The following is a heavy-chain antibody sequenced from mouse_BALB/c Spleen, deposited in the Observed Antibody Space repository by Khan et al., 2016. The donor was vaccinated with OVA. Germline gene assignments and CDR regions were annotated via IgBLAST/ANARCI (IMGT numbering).Heavy chain of an antibody. V-gene: IGHV1S81*02. CDR3: ARIKKIVATDFDY. J-gene: IGHJ2*01. CDR1: GYTFTSYW. Sequence: QMQLQQPGAELVKAGASVKMSCKASGYTFTSYWMPWVKQRLGQGLEWFAETNPTNGRTYYNEKFKRKATLPDNKSSSTAYMLLSGQTFEDSAVYYCARIKKIVATDFDYWGQGTTLTVSS. CDR2: TNPTNGRT. D-gene: IGHD1-1*01.